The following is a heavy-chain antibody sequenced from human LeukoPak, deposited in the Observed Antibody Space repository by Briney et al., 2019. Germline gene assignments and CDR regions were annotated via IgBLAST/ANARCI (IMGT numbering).Heavy chain of an antibody. V-gene: IGHV1-24*01. CDR2: FDPEDGET. D-gene: IGHD3-10*01. J-gene: IGHJ4*02. CDR1: GYTLTELS. CDR3: ATPNPLWFGELVYLFDY. Sequence: ASVKVSCKVSGYTLTELSMHWVRQAPGKGLEWMGGFDPEDGETIYAQKFQGRVTMSEDTSTDTAYMELSSLRSEDTAVYYCATPNPLWFGELVYLFDYWGQGTLVTVSS.